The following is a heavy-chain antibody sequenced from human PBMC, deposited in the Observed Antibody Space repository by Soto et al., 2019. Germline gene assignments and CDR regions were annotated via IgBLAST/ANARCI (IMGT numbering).Heavy chain of an antibody. D-gene: IGHD3-10*01. CDR1: GGSISSYY. J-gene: IGHJ4*02. V-gene: IGHV4-4*07. Sequence: SETLSLTCTVSGGSISSYYWICIRQPAGKGLEWIGRIYTSGSTNYNPSLKSRVTMSVDTSKNQFALKLSSVTAADTAVYYCARRKGEGEAFDYWGQGTLVTVSS. CDR2: IYTSGST. CDR3: ARRKGEGEAFDY.